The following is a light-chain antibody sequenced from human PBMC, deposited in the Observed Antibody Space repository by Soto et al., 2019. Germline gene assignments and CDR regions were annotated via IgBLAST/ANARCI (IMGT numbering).Light chain of an antibody. V-gene: IGLV1-40*01. J-gene: IGLJ1*01. CDR2: GNS. CDR1: SSNIGANYD. Sequence: QAVVTQPPSVSGAPGQRVTISCTGSSSNIGANYDVHWYQQRPGTAPKLLIFGNSNRPSGVPDRFSGSKSGTSASLAITGRQAEDEGDYYCQSYDSTLSAGYVVGTGTKVTVL. CDR3: QSYDSTLSAGYV.